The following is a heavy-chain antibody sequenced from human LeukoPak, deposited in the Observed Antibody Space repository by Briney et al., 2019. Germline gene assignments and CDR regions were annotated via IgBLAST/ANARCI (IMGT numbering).Heavy chain of an antibody. J-gene: IGHJ3*02. D-gene: IGHD1-26*01. CDR3: ARGGDIVGATRSAFDI. CDR1: GFIFSRFG. CDR2: ISHDGSNK. V-gene: IGHV3-30*03. Sequence: PGGSLRLSCVASGFIFSRFGMHWVRQSPGKGLEWVAVISHDGSNKYYADSVKGRFTISRDNSKNTLYLQMNSLRAEDTAVYYCARGGDIVGATRSAFDIWGQGTMVTVSS.